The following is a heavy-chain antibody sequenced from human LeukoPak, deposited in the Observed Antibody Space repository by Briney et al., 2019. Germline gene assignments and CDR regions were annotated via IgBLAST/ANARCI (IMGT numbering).Heavy chain of an antibody. V-gene: IGHV1-18*01. J-gene: IGHJ3*02. Sequence: ASVKVSCKASGGTFSSYGISWVRQAPGQGLEWMGWISAYNGNTNYAQKLQGRVTMTTDTSTSTAYMELRSLRSDGTAVYYCATEGDSDAFDIWGQGTMVTVSS. CDR1: GGTFSSYG. CDR2: ISAYNGNT. D-gene: IGHD2-21*02. CDR3: ATEGDSDAFDI.